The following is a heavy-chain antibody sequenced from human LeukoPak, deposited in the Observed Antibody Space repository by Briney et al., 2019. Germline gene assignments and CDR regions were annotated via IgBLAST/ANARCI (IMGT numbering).Heavy chain of an antibody. J-gene: IGHJ4*02. V-gene: IGHV3-53*01. Sequence: GGSLRLSCAASGFTVSSNYMSWVRQAPGKGLEWVSVIYSGGSTYYADSVKGRFTISRDNSKNTLYLQMNSLRAEDTAVYYCARDGGATEPGVFDYWGQGTLATVSS. CDR2: IYSGGST. CDR3: ARDGGATEPGVFDY. CDR1: GFTVSSNY. D-gene: IGHD1-26*01.